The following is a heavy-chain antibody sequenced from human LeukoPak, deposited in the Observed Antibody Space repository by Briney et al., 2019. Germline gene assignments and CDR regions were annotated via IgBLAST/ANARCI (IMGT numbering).Heavy chain of an antibody. J-gene: IGHJ4*02. V-gene: IGHV3-23*01. CDR2: ISGSGGNT. Sequence: GGSLRLSCAASGFTFSTYAMSWVRRAPGKGLEWVSGISGSGGNTNYADTVKGRITISRDNSKNTLYLQMNSLRAEDTAVYYCAKDPDTDYGDYEYYFDYWGQGTLVTVSS. CDR3: AKDPDTDYGDYEYYFDY. D-gene: IGHD4-17*01. CDR1: GFTFSTYA.